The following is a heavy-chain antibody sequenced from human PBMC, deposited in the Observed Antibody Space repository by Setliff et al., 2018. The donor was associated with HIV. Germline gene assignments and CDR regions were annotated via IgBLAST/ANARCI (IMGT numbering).Heavy chain of an antibody. Sequence: ASVKVSCTISGYTLTELSIHWVRQAPGKGLEWMANFDPEDGETFYAQKFQGRVTMTRNTSISTAYMELSSLRSEDTAVYYCARGLAVAGKSYYSYYYMDVWGKGTTVTVSS. CDR3: ARGLAVAGKSYYSYYYMDV. CDR1: GYTLTELS. J-gene: IGHJ6*03. V-gene: IGHV1-24*01. D-gene: IGHD6-19*01. CDR2: FDPEDGET.